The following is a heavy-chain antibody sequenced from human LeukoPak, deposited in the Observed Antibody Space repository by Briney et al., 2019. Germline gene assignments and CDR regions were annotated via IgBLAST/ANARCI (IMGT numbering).Heavy chain of an antibody. CDR3: ARPLVVRGVDAFDI. J-gene: IGHJ3*02. V-gene: IGHV5-51*01. CDR1: GYSVTSYW. CDR2: IYPGDSDT. Sequence: GESLKISCKGSGYSVTSYWIGWVRQMPGKGLEWMGIIYPGDSDTRYSPSFQGQVTISADKSTSTAYLQWSSLKASDTAMYYCARPLVVRGVDAFDIWGQGTMVTVSS. D-gene: IGHD3-10*01.